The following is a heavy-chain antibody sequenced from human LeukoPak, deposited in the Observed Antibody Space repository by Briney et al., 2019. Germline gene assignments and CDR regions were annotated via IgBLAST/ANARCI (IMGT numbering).Heavy chain of an antibody. J-gene: IGHJ6*02. CDR1: GGTFISYA. D-gene: IGHD3-10*01. Sequence: ASVKVSCKASGGTFISYAISWVRQAPGQGLEWMGGIIPIFGTANYAQKFQGRVTITADESTSTAYMELSSLRSEDTAVYYCARARITMVRGVHYYYYGMDVWGQGTTVTVSS. CDR2: IIPIFGTA. CDR3: ARARITMVRGVHYYYYGMDV. V-gene: IGHV1-69*13.